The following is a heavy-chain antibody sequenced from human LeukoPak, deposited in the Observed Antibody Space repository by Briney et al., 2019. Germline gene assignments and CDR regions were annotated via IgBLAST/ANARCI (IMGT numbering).Heavy chain of an antibody. J-gene: IGHJ6*02. CDR1: GYTFTSYG. D-gene: IGHD2-2*03. CDR2: ISAYNGNT. Sequence: ASVKVSCKASGYTFTSYGISWVRQAPGQGLEWMGWISAYNGNTNYAQKLQGRVTMTTDTSTSTAYMELRSLRSDDTAVYYCARDRGNCSSTSCYWWAEGYYYYGMDVWGQGTTVTVSS. CDR3: ARDRGNCSSTSCYWWAEGYYYYGMDV. V-gene: IGHV1-18*01.